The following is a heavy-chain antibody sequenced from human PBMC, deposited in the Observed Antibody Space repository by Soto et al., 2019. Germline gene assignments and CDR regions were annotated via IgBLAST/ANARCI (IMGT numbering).Heavy chain of an antibody. CDR3: ARDGDFWSGYYTFDY. D-gene: IGHD3-3*01. V-gene: IGHV3-30-3*01. Sequence: QVQLVESGGGVVQPGRSLRLSCAASGFTFSSYAMHWVRQAPGKGLEWVAVISYDGSNKYYADSVKGRFTISRDNSKNTLYLQMNSLRAADTAVYYCARDGDFWSGYYTFDYWGQGTLVTVSS. CDR1: GFTFSSYA. CDR2: ISYDGSNK. J-gene: IGHJ4*02.